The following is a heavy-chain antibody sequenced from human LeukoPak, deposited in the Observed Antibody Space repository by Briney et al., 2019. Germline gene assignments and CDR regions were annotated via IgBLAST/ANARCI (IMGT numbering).Heavy chain of an antibody. CDR1: GFTFYSYA. J-gene: IGHJ4*02. D-gene: IGHD3-22*01. CDR2: IGGLGGST. Sequence: GGSLRLSCAASGFTFYSYALSWVRQAPGKGLEWVSSIGGLGGSTFYAVSVKGRFTISRDNSKNTLYLQMNSLRAEDTAVYYCAKRPDRSYYDRTGYYYFDYWGQGTLVTVSS. V-gene: IGHV3-23*01. CDR3: AKRPDRSYYDRTGYYYFDY.